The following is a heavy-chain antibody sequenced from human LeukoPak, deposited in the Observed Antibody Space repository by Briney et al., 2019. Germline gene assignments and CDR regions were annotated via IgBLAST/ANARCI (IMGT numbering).Heavy chain of an antibody. Sequence: GGSLRLSCAASGFTFSSYWMTWVRQGPGKGLEWVANIKPDGSLIYYVDSVKGRFTISRDNAKNSLYLQMNSLRAEDTAVYYCAKWEQYSGFYYIDYWGQGTLVTVSS. V-gene: IGHV3-7*01. CDR2: IKPDGSLI. CDR3: AKWEQYSGFYYIDY. D-gene: IGHD1-26*01. J-gene: IGHJ4*02. CDR1: GFTFSSYW.